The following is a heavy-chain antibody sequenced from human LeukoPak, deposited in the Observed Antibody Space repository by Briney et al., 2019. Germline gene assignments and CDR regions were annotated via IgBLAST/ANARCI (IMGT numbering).Heavy chain of an antibody. CDR3: VAYTSSLRWFDP. CDR2: IYYGGTT. J-gene: IGHJ5*02. Sequence: PSETLSLTCTVSDDSISSISFYWGRIRQPSGKGLEWIGSIYYGGTTYYNPSLESRVTMSLDPSKKQFSLRLRSVTAADTAVYYCVAYTSSLRWFDPWGQGTLVIVSS. V-gene: IGHV4-39*07. D-gene: IGHD6-13*01. CDR1: DDSISSISFY.